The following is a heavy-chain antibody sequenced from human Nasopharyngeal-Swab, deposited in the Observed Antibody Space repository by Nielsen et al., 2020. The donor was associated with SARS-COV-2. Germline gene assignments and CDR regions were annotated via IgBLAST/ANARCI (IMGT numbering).Heavy chain of an antibody. D-gene: IGHD7-27*01. CDR3: ARAWGSPLFDY. Sequence: SETLSLTCAVYGGSFSGYYWSWIRQPPGKGLEWIGEINHSGSTNYNPSLKSRVTKSVDTSKNQFSLKLSSVTAADTAVYYCARAWGSPLFDYWGQGTLVTVSS. V-gene: IGHV4-34*01. CDR2: INHSGST. CDR1: GGSFSGYY. J-gene: IGHJ4*02.